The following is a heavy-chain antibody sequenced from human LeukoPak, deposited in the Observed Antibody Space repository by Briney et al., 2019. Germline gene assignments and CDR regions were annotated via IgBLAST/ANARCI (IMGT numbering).Heavy chain of an antibody. J-gene: IGHJ4*02. Sequence: SETLSLTCTVSGDSISSGYYWGWIRQPPGKGLEWIGSIYHSGSTYYNPSLKSRVTISVDTSKNQFSLKLSSVTAADTAVYYCARVVDYDILTGYYRAPAHFDYWGQGTLVTVSS. CDR2: IYHSGST. CDR1: GDSISSGYY. D-gene: IGHD3-9*01. V-gene: IGHV4-38-2*02. CDR3: ARVVDYDILTGYYRAPAHFDY.